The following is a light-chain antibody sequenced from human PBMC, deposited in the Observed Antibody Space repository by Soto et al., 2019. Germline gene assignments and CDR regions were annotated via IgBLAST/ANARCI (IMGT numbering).Light chain of an antibody. J-gene: IGKJ5*01. CDR2: DGS. CDR1: QCISSW. CDR3: KHCKTYSRT. Sequence: CPSTLPASVGERVRVTFRASQCISSWLAWYLQKPGKAPKLLIYDGSSFESGVPSRFSGGGSGTEFALTISSLQPVDSATYDHKHCKTYSRTFGQGARLEIK. V-gene: IGKV1-5*01.